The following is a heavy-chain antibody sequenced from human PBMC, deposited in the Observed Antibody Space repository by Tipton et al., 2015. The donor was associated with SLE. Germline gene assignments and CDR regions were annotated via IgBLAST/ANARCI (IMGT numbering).Heavy chain of an antibody. CDR3: AREPGDGEDFDY. CDR2: INHSGST. Sequence: TLSLTCTVSGGSISSGSYYWSWIRQPAGKGLEWIGEINHSGSTNYNPSLKSRVTISVDTSKNQFSLKLSSVTAADTAVYYCAREPGDGEDFDYWGQGTLVTVSS. V-gene: IGHV4-61*09. J-gene: IGHJ4*02. CDR1: GGSISSGSYY. D-gene: IGHD7-27*01.